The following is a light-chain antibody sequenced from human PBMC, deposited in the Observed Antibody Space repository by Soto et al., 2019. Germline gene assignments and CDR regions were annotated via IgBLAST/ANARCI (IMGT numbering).Light chain of an antibody. J-gene: IGLJ1*01. CDR3: SSYTSSSTLLYV. V-gene: IGLV2-14*01. Sequence: QSALTQPASVSGSYGQSITISCTGTSSDVGGYNYVSWYQQHPGKAPKLMIYDVSNRPSGVSNRFSGSKSGNTASLTISGLQAEDEADYYCSSYTSSSTLLYVFGPGTKVTVL. CDR1: SSDVGGYNY. CDR2: DVS.